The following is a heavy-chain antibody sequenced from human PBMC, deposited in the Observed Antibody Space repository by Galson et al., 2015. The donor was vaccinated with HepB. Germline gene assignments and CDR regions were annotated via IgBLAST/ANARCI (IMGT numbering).Heavy chain of an antibody. J-gene: IGHJ4*02. CDR1: EFIFSKYA. CDR2: ISASGSST. Sequence: SLRLSCAASEFIFSKYAMAWVRQAPGKGLEWVSTISASGSSTNYADSLRGRFTISRDNSKNTLSLQMNSLRAEGTAIYYCAKGQYDFWSSYYDYWGQGTLVTVSS. D-gene: IGHD3-3*01. CDR3: AKGQYDFWSSYYDY. V-gene: IGHV3-23*01.